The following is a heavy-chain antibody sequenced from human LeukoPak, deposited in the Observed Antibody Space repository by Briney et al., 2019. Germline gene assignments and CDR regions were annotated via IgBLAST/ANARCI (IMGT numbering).Heavy chain of an antibody. J-gene: IGHJ2*01. CDR2: ISDSGAST. V-gene: IGHV3-23*01. CDR3: AKSMTLQWRGFFDL. CDR1: GFTFSTYA. Sequence: PGGSLRLSCAASGFTFSTYAMSWVRQAPGKGLEWVSTISDSGASTYYADSVRGRFTISRDNSKNTLYLQKNSLRAGDTAIYYCAKSMTLQWRGFFDLWGRGTHVTVSS. D-gene: IGHD6-19*01.